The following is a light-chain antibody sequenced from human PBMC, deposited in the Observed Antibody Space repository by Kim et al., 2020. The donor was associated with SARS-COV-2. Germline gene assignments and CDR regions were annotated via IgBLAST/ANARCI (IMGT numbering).Light chain of an antibody. CDR3: ATWDDSLSGLYV. V-gene: IGLV1-47*01. Sequence: QPVLTQPPSASGTPGQRVTISCSGNTSSIGSNYVYWYQQLPGMAPKLLIYRNSQRPSGVPDRFSGSESGTSASLAISGLRPEDEADYYCATWDDSLSGLYVFGTGTKVTVL. CDR2: RNS. J-gene: IGLJ1*01. CDR1: TSSIGSNY.